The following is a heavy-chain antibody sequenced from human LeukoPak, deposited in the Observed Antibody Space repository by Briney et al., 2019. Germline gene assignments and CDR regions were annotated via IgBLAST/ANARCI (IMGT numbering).Heavy chain of an antibody. J-gene: IGHJ4*02. CDR1: GFTFSRFA. CDR2: ISGSGRST. Sequence: PGGSLRLSCSASGFTFSRFAVTWVRQAPGKGLEWVSGISGSGRSTYYADSVKGRLTITRDNSNNTLYLQMSSLRADDTAIYYCAREDDVAAERAPIDCWGQGALVTVSS. D-gene: IGHD2-21*01. V-gene: IGHV3-23*01. CDR3: AREDDVAAERAPIDC.